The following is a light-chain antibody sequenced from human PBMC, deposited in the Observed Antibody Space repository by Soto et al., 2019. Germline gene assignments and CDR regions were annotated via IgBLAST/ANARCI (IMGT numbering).Light chain of an antibody. Sequence: QSALTQPASVSGSPGQSITISCTGTSSDVGGYNYVSCYQQHPGKAPKFMVYDVSNRPSGVSNRFSGSKSGNTASLTISGHQAEDAADYYCSSYKTSNTRQIVVGSGTKLTVI. J-gene: IGLJ1*01. CDR1: SSDVGGYNY. CDR3: SSYKTSNTRQIV. CDR2: DVS. V-gene: IGLV2-14*01.